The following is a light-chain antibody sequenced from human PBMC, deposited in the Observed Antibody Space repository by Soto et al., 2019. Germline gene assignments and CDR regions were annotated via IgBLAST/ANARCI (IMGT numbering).Light chain of an antibody. CDR2: AAS. Sequence: DFQMTQSPSSLSASVGDTVTITCRASQDIGTFLNWYQQKPGKAPKLLIYAASDLLSGVSSRFSGSGSGTDFTLTISSLQPEDFATYYCQQSYSTPRINFGPGTKVDMK. V-gene: IGKV1-39*01. CDR1: QDIGTF. CDR3: QQSYSTPRIN. J-gene: IGKJ3*01.